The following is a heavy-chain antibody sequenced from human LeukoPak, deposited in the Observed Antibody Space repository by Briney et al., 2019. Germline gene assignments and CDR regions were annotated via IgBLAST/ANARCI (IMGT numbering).Heavy chain of an antibody. V-gene: IGHV1-18*01. CDR3: GVFWDCSGGSCYSAYFDY. J-gene: IGHJ4*02. D-gene: IGHD2-15*01. Sequence: ASVKVSCKASGYTFTSYGISWVRQAPGQGLEWMGWISAYNGNTNYAQKLQGRVTMTTDTSTSTAYMELRSLRSDDTAVYYCGVFWDCSGGSCYSAYFDYWGQGTLVTVSS. CDR2: ISAYNGNT. CDR1: GYTFTSYG.